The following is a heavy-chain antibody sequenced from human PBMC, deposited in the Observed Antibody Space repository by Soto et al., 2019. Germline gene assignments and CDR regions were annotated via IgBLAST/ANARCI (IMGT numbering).Heavy chain of an antibody. V-gene: IGHV3-7*03. CDR3: ARDLPTNNWYFDL. Sequence: EVQLVESGGGLVQPGGSLRLSCAASGFNFVNSWMSWVRQAPGKGLEWVANINQDGSGKYYVDSMKGRFTISRDNPKNSLYLQMSSLRAEDTAVYYCARDLPTNNWYFDLWGRGTLVTVSS. J-gene: IGHJ2*01. CDR2: INQDGSGK. CDR1: GFNFVNSW.